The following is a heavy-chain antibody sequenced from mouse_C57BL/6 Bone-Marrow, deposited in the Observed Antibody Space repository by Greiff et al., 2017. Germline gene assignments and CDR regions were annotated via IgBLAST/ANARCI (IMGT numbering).Heavy chain of an antibody. CDR2: IRNKANGYTT. CDR3: ATYYYSNPLYYAMDY. V-gene: IGHV7-3*01. Sequence: DVHLVESGGGLVQPGGSLSLSCAASGFTFTDYSMSWVRQPPGKALEWLGFIRNKANGYTTEYSASVKGRFTISRDNSQSILYLQMNALRAEDSATYYCATYYYSNPLYYAMDYWGQGTSVTVSS. CDR1: GFTFTDYS. J-gene: IGHJ4*01. D-gene: IGHD2-5*01.